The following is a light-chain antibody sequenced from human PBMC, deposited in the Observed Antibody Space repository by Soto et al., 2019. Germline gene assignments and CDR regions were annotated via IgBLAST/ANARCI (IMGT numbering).Light chain of an antibody. J-gene: IGLJ2*01. V-gene: IGLV2-14*03. CDR3: SSYTSSSTPL. Sequence: QSALTQPASVSGSPGQSITISCTGTSSDIGGYNFVSWYQQHPGKAPKLMIYDVINRPSGVSNRFSGSKSGNTASLTISGLQAEDGADYYCSSYTSSSTPLFGGGTKVTVL. CDR1: SSDIGGYNF. CDR2: DVI.